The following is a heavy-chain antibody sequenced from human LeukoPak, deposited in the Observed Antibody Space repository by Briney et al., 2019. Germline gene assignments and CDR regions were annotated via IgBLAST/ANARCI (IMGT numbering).Heavy chain of an antibody. V-gene: IGHV4-59*01. CDR3: ARTFNWGHWYFDL. CDR2: IYYSGST. J-gene: IGHJ2*01. D-gene: IGHD7-27*01. CDR1: GGSISSYY. Sequence: TSETLSLTCTVSGGSISSYYWSWIRQPPGKGLEWIGYIYYSGSTNYNPSLKSRVTISVDTSKNQFSLKLSSVTAADTAVYYCARTFNWGHWYFDLWGRGTLVTVSS.